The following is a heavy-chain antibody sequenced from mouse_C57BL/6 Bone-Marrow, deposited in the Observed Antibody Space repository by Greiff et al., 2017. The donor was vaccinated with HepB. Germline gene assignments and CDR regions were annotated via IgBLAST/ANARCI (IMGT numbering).Heavy chain of an antibody. J-gene: IGHJ1*03. D-gene: IGHD1-1*01. CDR1: GYTFTSYW. V-gene: IGHV1-64*01. CDR2: IHPNSGST. Sequence: VKLQQPGAELVKPGASVKLSCKASGYTFTSYWMHWVKQRPGQGLEWIGMIHPNSGSTNYNEKFKSKATLTVDKSSSTAYMQLSSLTSEDSAVYYCARREDYGSPWYFDVWGTGTTVTVSS. CDR3: ARREDYGSPWYFDV.